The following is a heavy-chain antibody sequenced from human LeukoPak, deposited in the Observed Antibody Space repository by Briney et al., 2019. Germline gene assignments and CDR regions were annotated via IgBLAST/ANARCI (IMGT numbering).Heavy chain of an antibody. CDR1: GFTFSTYW. Sequence: PGGSLRLSCAASGFTFSTYWTDWVRQAPEKGLVWVSRISSDGSWTRHADSVKGRFTISRDNAQNTLYLQMNSLRVEDTAVYYCVCYSRPWGQGTLVTVSS. J-gene: IGHJ5*02. V-gene: IGHV3-74*01. CDR3: VCYSRP. D-gene: IGHD2-8*01. CDR2: ISSDGSWT.